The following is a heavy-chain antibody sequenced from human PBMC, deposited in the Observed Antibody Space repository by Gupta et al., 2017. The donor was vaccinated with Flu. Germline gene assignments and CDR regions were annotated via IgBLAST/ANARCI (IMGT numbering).Heavy chain of an antibody. V-gene: IGHV4-39*01. CDR2: IYYSGST. CDR1: SSYY. J-gene: IGHJ4*02. Sequence: SSYYWGWIRQPPGKGLEWIGSIYYSGSTYYNPSLKSRVTISVDTSKNQFSLKLSSVTAADTAVYYCARHPKSGSFKGYFDYWGQGTLVTVSS. D-gene: IGHD1-26*01. CDR3: ARHPKSGSFKGYFDY.